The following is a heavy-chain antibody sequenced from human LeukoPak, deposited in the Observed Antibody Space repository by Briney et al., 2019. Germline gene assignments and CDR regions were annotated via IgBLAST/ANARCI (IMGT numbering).Heavy chain of an antibody. CDR3: AGDLQSSSGYYYVVGY. Sequence: ASVKVSCKASGYTFTSYDINWVRQATGQGLEWMGWMNPNSGNTGYAQKFQGRVTMTRNTSISTAYMELSSLRSEDTAVYYCAGDLQSSSGYYYVVGYWGQGTLVTVSS. CDR2: MNPNSGNT. D-gene: IGHD3-22*01. J-gene: IGHJ4*02. V-gene: IGHV1-8*01. CDR1: GYTFTSYD.